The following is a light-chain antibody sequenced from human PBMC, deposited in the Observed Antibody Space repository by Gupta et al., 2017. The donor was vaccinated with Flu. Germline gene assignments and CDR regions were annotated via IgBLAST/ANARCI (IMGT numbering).Light chain of an antibody. CDR1: SSDVVAYNH. Sequence: SALTQPPPASVSPGQGLTISRTGTSSDVVAYNHVSWYQQHPGKVPKLLMFDDNKRPSGVPERFSDSKSGTTASLTISGLQAEDEADYYCRSSEGSGHCYVFGTGTKVTDL. CDR3: RSSEGSGHCYV. CDR2: DDN. J-gene: IGLJ1*01. V-gene: IGLV2-8*01.